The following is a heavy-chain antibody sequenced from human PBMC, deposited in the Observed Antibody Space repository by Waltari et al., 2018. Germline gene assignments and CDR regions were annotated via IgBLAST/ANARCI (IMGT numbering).Heavy chain of an antibody. Sequence: QLQLQESGPGLVKPSETLSLTCTVSGGSISSSSYYWGWIRQPPGKGLEWIGSIYYSGSTDYTPSLKSRVTISVDTSKNQFSLKLSSVTAADTAVYYCAKGPMVRGVLRVWGKGTTVTVSS. D-gene: IGHD3-10*01. CDR1: GGSISSSSYY. CDR3: AKGPMVRGVLRV. CDR2: IYYSGST. J-gene: IGHJ6*04. V-gene: IGHV4-39*01.